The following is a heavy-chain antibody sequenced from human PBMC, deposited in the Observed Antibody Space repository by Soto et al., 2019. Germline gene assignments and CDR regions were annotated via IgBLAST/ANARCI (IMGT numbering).Heavy chain of an antibody. CDR2: IWYDGSNK. J-gene: IGHJ3*02. Sequence: GGSLRLSCAASGFTFSSYGMHWVRQAPGKGLEWVAVIWYDGSNKYYADSVKGRFTISRDNSKNTLYLQMNSLRAEDTAVYYCAREMGPIMITFGDDAFDIWGQRTMVTVSS. V-gene: IGHV3-33*01. CDR3: AREMGPIMITFGDDAFDI. D-gene: IGHD3-16*01. CDR1: GFTFSSYG.